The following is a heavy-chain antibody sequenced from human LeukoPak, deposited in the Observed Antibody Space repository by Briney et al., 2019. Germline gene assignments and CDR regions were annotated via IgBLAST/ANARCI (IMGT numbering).Heavy chain of an antibody. J-gene: IGHJ3*02. D-gene: IGHD1-26*01. V-gene: IGHV3-7*03. CDR1: GFTFSDYG. CDR2: IKEDGGEK. Sequence: GGSLRLSCAASGFTFSDYGMHWVRQAPGKGLEWVANIKEDGGEKYSVDSVKGRFTISRDNAMNSLYLEMNSLRAEDTAVYHCARGNDSGTYYGDAFDIWGQGTMVTVSS. CDR3: ARGNDSGTYYGDAFDI.